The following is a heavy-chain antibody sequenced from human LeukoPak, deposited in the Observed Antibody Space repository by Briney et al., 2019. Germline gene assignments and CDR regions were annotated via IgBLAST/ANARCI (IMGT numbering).Heavy chain of an antibody. J-gene: IGHJ5*02. CDR1: GYTFTGYY. V-gene: IGHV1-2*02. D-gene: IGHD2-15*01. CDR3: ARAPRSPVVAAMSIGWFDP. Sequence: ASVKVSCKASGYTFTGYYMHWVRQAPGQGLEWMGWINPNSGGTNYAQKFQGRVTMTRDTSISTAYMELSRLRSDDTAVYYCARAPRSPVVAAMSIGWFDPWGQGTLVTVSS. CDR2: INPNSGGT.